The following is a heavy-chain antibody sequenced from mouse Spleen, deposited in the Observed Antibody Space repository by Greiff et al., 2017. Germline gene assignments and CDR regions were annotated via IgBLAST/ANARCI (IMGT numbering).Heavy chain of an antibody. Sequence: EVKVVESGGGLVQPGGSRKLSCAASGFTFSSFGMHWVRQAPEKGLEWVAYISSGSSTIYYADTVKGRFTISRDNPKNTLFLQMTSLRSEDTAMYYCARNDYGAMDYWGQGTSVTVSS. CDR3: ARNDYGAMDY. J-gene: IGHJ4*01. V-gene: IGHV5-17*02. D-gene: IGHD2-4*01. CDR1: GFTFSSFG. CDR2: ISSGSSTI.